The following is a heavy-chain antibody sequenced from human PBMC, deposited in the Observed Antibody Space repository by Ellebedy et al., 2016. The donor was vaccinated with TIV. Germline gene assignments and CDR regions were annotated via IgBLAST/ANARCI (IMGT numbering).Heavy chain of an antibody. D-gene: IGHD3-10*01. CDR2: IYYSGRA. J-gene: IGHJ4*02. V-gene: IGHV4-31*03. CDR3: ARGGTYGSVFEY. Sequence: MPSETLSLTCTVSGGSFSSGGYYWSWIRQHPGKGLEWIGYIYYSGRAYYNPSLKSRVTISVDTSKNQFALKLSSVAAADTAVYYCARGGTYGSVFEYWGQGTLVTVSS. CDR1: GGSFSSGGYY.